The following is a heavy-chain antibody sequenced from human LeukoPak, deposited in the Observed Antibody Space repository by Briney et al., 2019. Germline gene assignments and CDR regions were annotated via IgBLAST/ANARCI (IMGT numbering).Heavy chain of an antibody. V-gene: IGHV3-30-3*01. J-gene: IGHJ6*02. Sequence: GGSLRLSCAASGFTFSSYAMHWVRQAPGKGLEWVAVISYDGSNKYYADSVKGRFTISRDNSKNTLYLQMNSLRAEDTAVYYCARAKDRYYYYYGMDVWGQGTTVTVS. CDR3: ARAKDRYYYYYGMDV. CDR1: GFTFSSYA. CDR2: ISYDGSNK.